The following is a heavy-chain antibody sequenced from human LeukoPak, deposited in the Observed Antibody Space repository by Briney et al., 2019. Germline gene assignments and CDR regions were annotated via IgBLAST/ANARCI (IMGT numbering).Heavy chain of an antibody. CDR2: IHYSGST. CDR3: AREASRSGSYYFDY. V-gene: IGHV4-30-4*01. CDR1: GGXISSGDYY. J-gene: IGHJ4*02. Sequence: SETLSLTCSVSGGXISSGDYYWSWIRQPPGKGLEWLGYIHYSGSTYYNPSLKSRFTISVDTSKNQFSLKLSSVTAADTAVYYCAREASRSGSYYFDYWGQGTLVTVSS. D-gene: IGHD3-10*01.